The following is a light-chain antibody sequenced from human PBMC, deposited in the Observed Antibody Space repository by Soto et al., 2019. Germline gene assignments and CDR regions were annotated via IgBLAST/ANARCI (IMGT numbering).Light chain of an antibody. J-gene: IGKJ5*01. Sequence: EIVLTQSPATLSVSPGERATLSCRASQSVSSNLAWYQQKPGQAPRLLISGASSRATGIPDRFSGSGSGTDFTLTISRLEPEDFVVYYCQQYGSSPPITFGQGTRLEIK. CDR2: GAS. CDR1: QSVSSN. CDR3: QQYGSSPPIT. V-gene: IGKV3-20*01.